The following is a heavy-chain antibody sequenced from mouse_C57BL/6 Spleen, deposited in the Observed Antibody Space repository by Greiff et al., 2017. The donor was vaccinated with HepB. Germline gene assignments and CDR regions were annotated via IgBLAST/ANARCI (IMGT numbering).Heavy chain of an antibody. D-gene: IGHD1-1*02. V-gene: IGHV1-69*01. Sequence: VQLQQPGAELVMPGASVKLSCKASGYTFTSYWMHWVKQRPGQGLEWMGEIDPSDSYTNYNQKFKGKSTLTVDKSSSTAYMQLSSLTSEDSAVYYCARLGGPYYFDYWGQGTTLTVSS. CDR1: GYTFTSYW. J-gene: IGHJ2*01. CDR3: ARLGGPYYFDY. CDR2: IDPSDSYT.